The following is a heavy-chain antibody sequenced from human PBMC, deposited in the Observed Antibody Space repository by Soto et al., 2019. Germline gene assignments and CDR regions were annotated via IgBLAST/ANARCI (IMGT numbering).Heavy chain of an antibody. CDR2: IYYSGST. D-gene: IGHD3-10*01. Sequence: QVQLQESGPGLVKPSETLSLTCTVSGGSISSYYWSWIRQPPGKGLEWIGYIYYSGSTNYNPSLRSRVTISVDTSKNQFSLKLSSVTAADTAVYYCARVSSYYYGSGSYYYFDYWCQGTLVTVSS. CDR1: GGSISSYY. CDR3: ARVSSYYYGSGSYYYFDY. J-gene: IGHJ4*02. V-gene: IGHV4-59*01.